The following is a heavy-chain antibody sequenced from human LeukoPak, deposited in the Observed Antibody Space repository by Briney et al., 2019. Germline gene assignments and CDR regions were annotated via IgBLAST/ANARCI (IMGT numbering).Heavy chain of an antibody. J-gene: IGHJ6*02. D-gene: IGHD6-19*01. CDR2: IWYDGSNK. Sequence: GGSLRLSCAASGFTFSSYGMHWVRQAPGKGLEWVAVIWYDGSNKYYADSVKGRFTISRDNSKNTLYLQMTSLRAEGAAIYYCAKGMGLAHYYFYGMDVWGRGTTVTVSS. V-gene: IGHV3-33*06. CDR1: GFTFSSYG. CDR3: AKGMGLAHYYFYGMDV.